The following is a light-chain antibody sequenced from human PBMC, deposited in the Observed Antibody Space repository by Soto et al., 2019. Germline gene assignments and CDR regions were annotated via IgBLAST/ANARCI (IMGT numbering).Light chain of an antibody. V-gene: IGKV3-20*01. Sequence: EIVLTQSPGTLSLSPGEGATLSCRASQSVNNNYLAWYQQRPGQAPRLLIYGASSRPNGVPDRFFGSGSGTDFTLTISRLEPEAFAVFFCQQYGTSPFTFGPGTTVDI. CDR1: QSVNNNY. CDR3: QQYGTSPFT. CDR2: GAS. J-gene: IGKJ3*01.